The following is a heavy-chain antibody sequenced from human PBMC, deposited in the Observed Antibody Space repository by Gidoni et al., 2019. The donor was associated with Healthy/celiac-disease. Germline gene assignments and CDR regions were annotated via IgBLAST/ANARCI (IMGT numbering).Heavy chain of an antibody. CDR2: IKQDGSEK. Sequence: EVQLVASGGGLVQPGGSLRLSCAASGFTFSSYWMSWVRQAPGKGLEWVANIKQDGSEKYYVDSVKGRFTISRDNAKNSLYLQMNSLRAEDTAVYYCARDFYYDSSGSPPGYWGQGTLVTVSS. J-gene: IGHJ4*02. V-gene: IGHV3-7*01. D-gene: IGHD3-22*01. CDR1: GFTFSSYW. CDR3: ARDFYYDSSGSPPGY.